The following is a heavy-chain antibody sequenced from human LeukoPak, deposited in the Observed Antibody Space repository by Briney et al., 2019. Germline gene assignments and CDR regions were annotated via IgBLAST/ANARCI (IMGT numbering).Heavy chain of an antibody. J-gene: IGHJ3*02. CDR1: GFSFSTYT. CDR2: ISGSGDTT. Sequence: PGGSLRLSCAASGFSFSTYTMGWVRQAPGKGLEWVSSISGSGDTTYYADSVKGRFTISRDNSKNTVYLQMNSLRAEDTAVYYCAKEGDDSSGYGDAFDIWGQGTMVTVSS. D-gene: IGHD3-22*01. V-gene: IGHV3-23*01. CDR3: AKEGDDSSGYGDAFDI.